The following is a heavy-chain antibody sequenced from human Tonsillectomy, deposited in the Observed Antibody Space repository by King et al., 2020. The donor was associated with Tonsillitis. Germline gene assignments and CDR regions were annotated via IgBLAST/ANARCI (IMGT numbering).Heavy chain of an antibody. V-gene: IGHV4-30-2*01. CDR1: GGSISSGGYS. CDR2: IYHSGST. Sequence: QLQESGSGLVNPSQTLSLTCAVSGGSISSGGYSWSWIRQPPGKGLEWIGYIYHSGSTYYNPSLKSRVTISVDRSKNQFSLKLSSVTAADPAVYYCARGIAARLYFDYWGQGTLVTVSS. J-gene: IGHJ4*02. CDR3: ARGIAARLYFDY. D-gene: IGHD6-6*01.